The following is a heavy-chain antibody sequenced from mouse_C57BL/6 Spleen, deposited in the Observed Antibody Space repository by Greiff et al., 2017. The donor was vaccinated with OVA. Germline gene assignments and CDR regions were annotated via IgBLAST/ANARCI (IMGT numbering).Heavy chain of an antibody. J-gene: IGHJ1*03. Sequence: QVQLKQSGAELVRPGASVTLSCKASGYTFTDYEMHWVKQTPVHGLEWIGAIDPETGGTAYNQKFKGKAILTADKSSSTAYMELRSLTSEDSAVYYCTRSATTVVATRYFDVWGTGTTVTVSS. CDR3: TRSATTVVATRYFDV. CDR1: GYTFTDYE. D-gene: IGHD1-1*01. V-gene: IGHV1-15*01. CDR2: IDPETGGT.